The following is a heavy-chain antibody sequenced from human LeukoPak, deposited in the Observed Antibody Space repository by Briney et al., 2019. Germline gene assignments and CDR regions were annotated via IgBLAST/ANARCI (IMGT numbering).Heavy chain of an antibody. CDR1: GGSFSGYY. J-gene: IGHJ5*02. V-gene: IGHV4-34*01. Sequence: SETLSLTCAVYGGSFSGYYWSWIRQPPGKGLEWIGEINHSGSTNYNPSLKSRVTISVDTSKNQFSLKLSSVTAADTAVYYCARTEQQLEPWFDPWGQGTLVTVSS. CDR2: INHSGST. CDR3: ARTEQQLEPWFDP. D-gene: IGHD6-13*01.